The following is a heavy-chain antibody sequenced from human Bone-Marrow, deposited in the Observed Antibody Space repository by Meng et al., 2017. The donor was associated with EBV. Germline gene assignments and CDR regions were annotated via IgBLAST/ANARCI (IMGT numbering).Heavy chain of an antibody. CDR3: ARANLKNIVVVPAAINYFDD. V-gene: IGHV1-8*01. CDR1: GYTFTSYD. CDR2: MNPNSGNT. J-gene: IGHJ4*02. D-gene: IGHD2-2*02. Sequence: QVQLVQSGAEVKKPXASVKVXCKASGYTFTSYDINWVRQATGQGLEWMGWMNPNSGNTGYAQKFQGRVTITADKSTSTAYMELSSLRSEDTAVYYCARANLKNIVVVPAAINYFDDWGQGTLGTVAS.